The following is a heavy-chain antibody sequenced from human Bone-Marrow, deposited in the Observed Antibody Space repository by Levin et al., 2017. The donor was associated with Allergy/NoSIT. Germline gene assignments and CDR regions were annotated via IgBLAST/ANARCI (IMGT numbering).Heavy chain of an antibody. Sequence: LSQTLSLTCTVSGGSISSAGYYWTWLRLHPGKGLESIGYIHYSGRTFYNPSLRSRLTMSLDTSKNRFSLKLYSVTAADTALYFCARGLEVTAIQEPFYFDQWGQGTRVTVSS. CDR2: IHYSGRT. CDR1: GGSISSAGYY. V-gene: IGHV4-31*03. J-gene: IGHJ4*02. D-gene: IGHD2-21*02. CDR3: ARGLEVTAIQEPFYFDQ.